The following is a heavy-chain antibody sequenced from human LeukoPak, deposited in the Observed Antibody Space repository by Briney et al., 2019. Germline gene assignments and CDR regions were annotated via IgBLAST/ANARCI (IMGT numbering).Heavy chain of an antibody. CDR2: IYYSGST. V-gene: IGHV4-39*01. D-gene: IGHD3-10*01. CDR3: ASWAPGGY. J-gene: IGHJ4*02. CDR1: GGSISSSSYY. Sequence: PSETLSLTCTVSGGSISSSSYYWGWIRQPPGKGLEWIGSIYYSGSTYYNPSLKSRVTISVDTSKNQFSLKLSSVTAADTAVYYCASWAPGGYWGQGTLVTVSS.